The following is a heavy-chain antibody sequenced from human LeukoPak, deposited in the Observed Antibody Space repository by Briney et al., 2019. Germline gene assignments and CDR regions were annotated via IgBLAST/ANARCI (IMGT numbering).Heavy chain of an antibody. J-gene: IGHJ6*03. Sequence: SETLSLTCTVSGGSISSNTYYWGWIRQPPGKGLEWIGEINHSGSTNYNPSLKSRVTISVDTSKNQFSLKLSSVTAADTAVYYCARCLSYYYYYMDVWGKGTTVTISS. CDR1: GGSISSNTYY. V-gene: IGHV4-39*07. CDR2: INHSGST. CDR3: ARCLSYYYYYMDV.